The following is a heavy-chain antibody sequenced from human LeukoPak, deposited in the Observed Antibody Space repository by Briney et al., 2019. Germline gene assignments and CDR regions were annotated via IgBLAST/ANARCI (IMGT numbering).Heavy chain of an antibody. CDR2: IDSDGSPT. CDR3: AKGRSVDSRYTMDV. D-gene: IGHD2-21*02. J-gene: IGHJ6*02. CDR1: GFTFSRYW. V-gene: IGHV3-74*01. Sequence: GGSLRLSCATSGFTFSRYWMHWVRQVPGKGLVSVSRIDSDGSPTPYADSVNRRFPVSRDNAKTPLYLQMNSLRAEDTAVYHCAKGRSVDSRYTMDVWGQGTTVTVSS.